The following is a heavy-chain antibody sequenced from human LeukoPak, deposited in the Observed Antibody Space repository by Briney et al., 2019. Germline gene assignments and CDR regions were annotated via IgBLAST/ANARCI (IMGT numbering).Heavy chain of an antibody. J-gene: IGHJ4*02. CDR3: ARNYYDSSGYYIDQFYFDY. CDR2: IYYSGNT. Sequence: SETLSLTCSVSGDSITSSSFYWGWIRQSPGRGLEWIGSIYYSGNTYYNPSLKSRLTISLDTSKNQFSLKLSSVTAADTVVYYCARNYYDSSGYYIDQFYFDYWGQGTLVTVSS. D-gene: IGHD3-22*01. V-gene: IGHV4-39*07. CDR1: GDSITSSSFY.